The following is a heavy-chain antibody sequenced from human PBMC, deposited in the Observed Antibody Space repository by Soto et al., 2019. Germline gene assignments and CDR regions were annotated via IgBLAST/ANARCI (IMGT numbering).Heavy chain of an antibody. CDR3: ARSPTVSLYWFDP. V-gene: IGHV4-59*01. Sequence: QVQLQESGPGLVKPSETLSLTCTVSGGSISSYYWSWIRQPPGKGLEWIGYIYYSGSTNYNPSLNSRVTISVDTSKNQFSLKLSSVTAADTAVYYCARSPTVSLYWFDPWGQGTLVTVSS. CDR1: GGSISSYY. J-gene: IGHJ5*02. D-gene: IGHD4-17*01. CDR2: IYYSGST.